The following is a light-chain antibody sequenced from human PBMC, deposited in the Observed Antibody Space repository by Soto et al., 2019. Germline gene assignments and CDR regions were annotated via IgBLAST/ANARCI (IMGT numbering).Light chain of an antibody. Sequence: DIMMAQSPDSLAVSLGERATINCKSSQSVLYSSNRKSHLAWYQQKPGQAPKLLIHSASTRESGVPDRFSGSGSGTDFTLTISSLQAEDVAVYYCQQYYSSPRTFGQGTKVDI. J-gene: IGKJ1*01. CDR2: SAS. V-gene: IGKV4-1*01. CDR1: QSVLYSSNRKSH. CDR3: QQYYSSPRT.